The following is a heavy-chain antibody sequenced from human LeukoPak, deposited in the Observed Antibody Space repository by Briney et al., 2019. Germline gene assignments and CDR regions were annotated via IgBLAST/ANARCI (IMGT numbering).Heavy chain of an antibody. CDR3: ARDQPLMAFDI. CDR2: INHSGST. V-gene: IGHV4-34*01. J-gene: IGHJ3*02. Sequence: SGTLSLTCAVYGGSFSGYYWSWIRQPPGKGLEWIGEINHSGSTNYNPSLKSRVTISVDTSKNQFSLKLSSVTAADTAVYYCARDQPLMAFDIWGQGTMVTVSS. CDR1: GGSFSGYY.